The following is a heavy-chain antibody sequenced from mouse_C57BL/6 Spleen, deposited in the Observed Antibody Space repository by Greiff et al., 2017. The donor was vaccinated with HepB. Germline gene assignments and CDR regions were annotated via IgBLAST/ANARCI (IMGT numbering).Heavy chain of an antibody. CDR3: ARSGGMVTRYYFDY. Sequence: QVQLKQSGPELVKPGASVKISCKASGYAFSSSWMNWVKQRPGKGLEWIGRIYPGDGDTNYNGKFKGKATLTADKSSSTAYMHLSSLTSEDSAVYFCARSGGMVTRYYFDYWGQGTTLTVSS. V-gene: IGHV1-82*01. CDR2: IYPGDGDT. D-gene: IGHD2-10*02. J-gene: IGHJ2*01. CDR1: GYAFSSSW.